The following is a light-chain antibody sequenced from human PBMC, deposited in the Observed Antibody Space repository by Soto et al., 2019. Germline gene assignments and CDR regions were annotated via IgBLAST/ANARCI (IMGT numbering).Light chain of an antibody. CDR2: DNN. CDR3: QSYDSSLSGYV. V-gene: IGLV1-40*01. Sequence: QSVLTQPPSVSGAPGQRVTISSTGSSPNIGPLYDVHWYQQLPGTAPKVLIYDNNYRPSGVPDRFSGSKSGTSASLAITGLQAEDEADYYCQSYDSSLSGYVFGTGTKLTVL. CDR1: SPNIGPLYD. J-gene: IGLJ1*01.